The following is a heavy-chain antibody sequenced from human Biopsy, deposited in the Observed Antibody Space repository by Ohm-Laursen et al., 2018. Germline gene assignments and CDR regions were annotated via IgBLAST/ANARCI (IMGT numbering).Heavy chain of an antibody. CDR3: ATATNSTGWPYCYFYGMDV. D-gene: IGHD2/OR15-2a*01. Sequence: SGTLSLTCTVSGGSISSDYWSWIRQTPGKGLEWIVYIYYSGSTNYNPSLKSRVTISVDTYKNQSSLRLNTVTAADTAVYYCATATNSTGWPYCYFYGMDVWGQGTTVTVSS. V-gene: IGHV4-59*01. J-gene: IGHJ6*02. CDR1: GGSISSDY. CDR2: IYYSGST.